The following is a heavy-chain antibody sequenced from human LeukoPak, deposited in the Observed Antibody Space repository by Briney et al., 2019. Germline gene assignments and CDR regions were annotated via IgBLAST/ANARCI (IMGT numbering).Heavy chain of an antibody. J-gene: IGHJ4*02. CDR1: GYTLTGYY. CDR3: ASPSDYSYYFDY. D-gene: IGHD4-11*01. V-gene: IGHV1-2*02. CDR2: INPNSGGT. Sequence: ASVKVSCKASGYTLTGYYMHWVRQAPGQGLEWMGWINPNSGGTNYAQKFQGRVTMTRDTSISTAYMELSRLRSDDTAVYYCASPSDYSYYFDYWGQGTLVTVSS.